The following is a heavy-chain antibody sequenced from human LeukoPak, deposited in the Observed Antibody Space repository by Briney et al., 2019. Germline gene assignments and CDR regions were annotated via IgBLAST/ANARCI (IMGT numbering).Heavy chain of an antibody. V-gene: IGHV3-11*04. J-gene: IGHJ6*03. CDR3: ARLEIVILPAARNYYYYMDV. CDR2: ISNSGSTT. CDR1: GFTFTDYY. D-gene: IGHD2-2*01. Sequence: PGGSLRLSCAASGFTFTDYYMSWIRQAPGKGLEWVSYISNSGSTTNYADSVKGRFTISRDNAKSSLNLQMNSLRAEDTAVYYCARLEIVILPAARNYYYYMDVWGKGTTVTVSS.